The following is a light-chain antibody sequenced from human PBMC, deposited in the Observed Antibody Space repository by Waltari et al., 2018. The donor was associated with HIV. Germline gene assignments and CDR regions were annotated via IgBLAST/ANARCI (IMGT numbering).Light chain of an antibody. V-gene: IGLV1-47*01. CDR1: YSNLRANY. Sequence: QSVLTQPPAASGTPGQRATISCSGSYSNLRANYVYLYQQFPGAAPKLLIYRNSQRPSGVPDRFSGSKSGTSASLAISGLRSDDEANYYCATWDDSLSLWVFGGGTKLTVL. CDR2: RNS. CDR3: ATWDDSLSLWV. J-gene: IGLJ3*02.